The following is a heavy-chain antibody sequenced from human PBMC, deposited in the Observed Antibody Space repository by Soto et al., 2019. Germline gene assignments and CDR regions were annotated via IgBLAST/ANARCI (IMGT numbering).Heavy chain of an antibody. J-gene: IGHJ4*02. CDR1: GYTLTELS. CDR2: FDPEDGET. CDR3: ATEKPYYYDSSGYYYALDY. Sequence: ASVKSSCKVAGYTLTELSMHWVRQAPGKGLEWMGGFDPEDGETIYAQKFQGRVTMTEDTSTDTAYMELSSLRSEDTAVYYCATEKPYYYDSSGYYYALDYWGQGTLVTVSS. V-gene: IGHV1-24*01. D-gene: IGHD3-22*01.